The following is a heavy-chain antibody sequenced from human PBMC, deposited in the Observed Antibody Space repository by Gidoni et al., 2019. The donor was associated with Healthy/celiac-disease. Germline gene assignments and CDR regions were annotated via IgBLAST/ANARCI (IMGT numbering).Heavy chain of an antibody. CDR3: ARLGYCSGGSCYFMDY. J-gene: IGHJ4*02. CDR1: GSRFTSYW. Sequence: EVPLLQSGPEVKNPGESLMLPCTVSGSRFTSYWIGWVRQMPGKGLEWMGIIYPGDSDTRYSPAFQGQVTIAADKSSSTAYLQWSSLKASDTAMYDCARLGYCSGGSCYFMDYWGQGTLVTVSS. CDR2: IYPGDSDT. V-gene: IGHV5-51*01. D-gene: IGHD2-15*01.